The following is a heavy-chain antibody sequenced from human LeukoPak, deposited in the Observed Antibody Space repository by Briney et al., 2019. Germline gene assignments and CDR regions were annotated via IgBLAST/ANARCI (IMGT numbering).Heavy chain of an antibody. J-gene: IGHJ6*03. V-gene: IGHV3-48*04. Sequence: GGSLRLSCAASGFTFSSYSMNWVRQAPGKGLEWVSYISSSGSTINYADSVKVRFTISRDNAKNSLYLLMNSLIAEDTAVYYCARAHAREYYYYYMDVWGKGTTVTISS. CDR1: GFTFSSYS. CDR3: ARAHAREYYYYYMDV. CDR2: ISSSGSTI.